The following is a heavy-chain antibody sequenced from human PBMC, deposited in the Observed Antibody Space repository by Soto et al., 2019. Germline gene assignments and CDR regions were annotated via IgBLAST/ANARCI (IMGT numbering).Heavy chain of an antibody. CDR3: AEGPRFSSASDWLGR. CDR2: IYPGDSDT. CDR1: GILFTSNW. J-gene: IGHJ5*02. D-gene: IGHD6-19*01. V-gene: IGHV5-51*01. Sequence: GESLKISCKASGILFTSNWIVWVRQMPGKGLEGVGIIYPGDSDTRYSPSFQGQVTISADKSTDTAYLQWNSLKASDSAIYLCAEGPRFSSASDWLGRWGRGTLVTVSS.